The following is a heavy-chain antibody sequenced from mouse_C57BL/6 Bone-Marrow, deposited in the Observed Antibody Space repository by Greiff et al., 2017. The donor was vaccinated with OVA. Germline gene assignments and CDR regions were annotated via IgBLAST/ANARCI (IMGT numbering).Heavy chain of an antibody. CDR1: GYTFTSYG. D-gene: IGHD2-1*01. CDR2: IYPRSGNT. J-gene: IGHJ4*01. Sequence: VQLQQSGAELARPGASVKLSCKASGYTFTSYGISWVKQRTGQGLEWIGEIYPRSGNTYYNEKFKGKATLTADKSSSTAYMELRSLTSEDSAVYFCARFGNLYYAMDYWGQGTSVTVSS. V-gene: IGHV1-81*01. CDR3: ARFGNLYYAMDY.